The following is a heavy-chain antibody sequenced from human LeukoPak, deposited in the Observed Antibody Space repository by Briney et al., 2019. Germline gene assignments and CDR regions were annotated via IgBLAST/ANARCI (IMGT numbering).Heavy chain of an antibody. V-gene: IGHV3-7*05. J-gene: IGHJ4*02. CDR3: ARGSTWGGDY. Sequence: GRSLRLSCAASGFTFSNSWMSWVRQAPGKGLEWVATTKPDGSERYHVDSVKGRFTISRDNAKNLLYLQMSSLRAEDKAVYYCARGSTWGGDYWGQGTLVTVSS. D-gene: IGHD3-16*01. CDR2: TKPDGSER. CDR1: GFTFSNSW.